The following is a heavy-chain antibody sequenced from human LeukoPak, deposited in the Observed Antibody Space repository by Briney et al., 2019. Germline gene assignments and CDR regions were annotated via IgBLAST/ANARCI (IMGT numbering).Heavy chain of an antibody. J-gene: IGHJ4*02. D-gene: IGHD2-21*01. V-gene: IGHV3-15*01. CDR1: GFTFSNAR. CDR2: IKSKTDGGTT. CDR3: TSYWGERGVHFDY. Sequence: GGSLRLSCAASGFTFSNARMSWVRQAPGKGLEWVGRIKSKTDGGTTDYAAPVKDRFTISRDDSKNMLYLQMNSLKTEDTAVYYCTSYWGERGVHFDYWGQGTLVAVSS.